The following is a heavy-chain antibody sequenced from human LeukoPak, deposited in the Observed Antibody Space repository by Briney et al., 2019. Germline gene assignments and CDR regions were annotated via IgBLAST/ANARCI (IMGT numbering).Heavy chain of an antibody. J-gene: IGHJ4*02. CDR1: GYTFTSYG. CDR3: ARVYCSSTSCSGPAFDY. CDR2: ISAYNGNT. Sequence: GASVKVSCKASGYTFTSYGISWVRQAPGQGLEWMGWISAYNGNTNYAQKLQGRVTMTTDTSTSTAYMELRSLRSDDTAVYYCARVYCSSTSCSGPAFDYWGQGTLVTVSS. D-gene: IGHD2-2*01. V-gene: IGHV1-18*01.